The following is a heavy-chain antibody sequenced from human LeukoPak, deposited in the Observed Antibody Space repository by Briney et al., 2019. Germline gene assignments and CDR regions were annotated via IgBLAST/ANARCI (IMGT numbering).Heavy chain of an antibody. V-gene: IGHV4-38-2*02. J-gene: IGHJ4*02. CDR2: IYHSGST. CDR1: GYSISGGYY. D-gene: IGHD2-15*01. CDR3: ARVLGYCSGGSCYGYFDY. Sequence: SETLSLTCTVSGYSISGGYYWGWIRQPPGKGLEWIGSIYHSGSTYYNPSLKSRVTISVDTSKNQFSLKLSSVTAADTAVYYCARVLGYCSGGSCYGYFDYWGQGTLVTVSS.